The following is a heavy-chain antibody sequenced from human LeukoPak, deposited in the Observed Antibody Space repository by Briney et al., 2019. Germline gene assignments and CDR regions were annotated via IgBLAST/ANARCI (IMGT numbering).Heavy chain of an antibody. V-gene: IGHV3-23*01. CDR2: ISGSGGST. CDR1: GFTFSSYV. CDR3: ARDELAVAKKGFLDS. J-gene: IGHJ4*02. D-gene: IGHD6-19*01. Sequence: GGSLRLSCAASGFTFSSYVMSWVRQAPGKGLEWVSGISGSGGSTYYADSAKGRFTISRDNSKNTLYLQVNSLRAEDTAVYYCARDELAVAKKGFLDSWGQGTLVTVSS.